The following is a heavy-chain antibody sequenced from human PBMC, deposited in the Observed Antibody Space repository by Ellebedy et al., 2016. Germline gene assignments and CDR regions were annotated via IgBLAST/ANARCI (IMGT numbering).Heavy chain of an antibody. CDR3: ARPIRPVGTTISVYWYFEV. CDR1: GFTFSDYY. CDR2: ISTTSAYT. J-gene: IGHJ2*01. V-gene: IGHV3-11*06. D-gene: IGHD1-26*01. Sequence: GGSLRLSCVASGFTFSDYYMSWIRQAPGKGLEWVSYISTTSAYTNYADSVKGRFTVSRDNAKNSLFLQMNSLRAEDAAVYFCARPIRPVGTTISVYWYFEVWGRGNLVTISS.